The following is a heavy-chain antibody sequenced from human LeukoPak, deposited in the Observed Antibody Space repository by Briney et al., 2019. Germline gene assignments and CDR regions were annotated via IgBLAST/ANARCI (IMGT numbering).Heavy chain of an antibody. CDR1: GASISSSNW. CDR2: NYHSGST. V-gene: IGHV4-4*02. D-gene: IGHD6-13*01. Sequence: SETLSLTCAVSGASISSSNWWCLVRQPPGKGLELIGVNYHSGSTNYHPFLKSRVTILVNTSKNQFSLMPTSVTAADTAVYYCARKQSCAGAAGGTFDYWGQGTLVTVSS. CDR3: ARKQSCAGAAGGTFDY. J-gene: IGHJ4*02.